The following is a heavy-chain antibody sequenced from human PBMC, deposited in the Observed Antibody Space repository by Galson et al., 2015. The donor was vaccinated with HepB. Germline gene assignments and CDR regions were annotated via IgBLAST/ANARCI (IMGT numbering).Heavy chain of an antibody. Sequence: SLRLSCAAAGVTFNRFAMTWVRQTPGKGLEWVSSISGNGGSTHYADSVKGRFTISRDNSQNTLYLQMNSLRVEDTAAYFCGRSRGASGYHYDYWGQGTLVAVSS. CDR3: GRSRGASGYHYDY. J-gene: IGHJ4*02. D-gene: IGHD3-22*01. CDR2: ISGNGGST. CDR1: GVTFNRFA. V-gene: IGHV3-23*01.